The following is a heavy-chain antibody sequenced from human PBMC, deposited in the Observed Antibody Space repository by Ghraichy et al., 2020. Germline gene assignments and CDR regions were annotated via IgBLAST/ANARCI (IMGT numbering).Heavy chain of an antibody. CDR2: ISGSGGST. J-gene: IGHJ4*02. V-gene: IGHV3-23*01. CDR3: AKTPPRTGYSYGAFDY. Sequence: ETLSLTCAASGFTFSSYAMSWVRQAPGKGLEWVSAISGSGGSTYYADSVKGRFTISRDNSKNTLYLQMNSLRAEDTAVYYCAKTPPRTGYSYGAFDYWGQGTLVTVSS. D-gene: IGHD5-18*01. CDR1: GFTFSSYA.